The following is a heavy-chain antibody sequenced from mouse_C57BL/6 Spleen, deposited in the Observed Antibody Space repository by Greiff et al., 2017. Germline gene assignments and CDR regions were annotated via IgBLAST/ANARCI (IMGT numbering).Heavy chain of an antibody. J-gene: IGHJ4*01. Sequence: EVQVVESGGGLVQPGGSLKLSCAASGFTFSDYYMYWVRPPPEKRLGWVAYISNGGGSTYYPDTVQGRFTNSRDNAKNTLYLQMSRRKSEDTAMYYCATGGSSYRDAMDYWGQGTSVTVSS. CDR2: ISNGGGST. D-gene: IGHD1-1*01. CDR1: GFTFSDYY. V-gene: IGHV5-12*01. CDR3: ATGGSSYRDAMDY.